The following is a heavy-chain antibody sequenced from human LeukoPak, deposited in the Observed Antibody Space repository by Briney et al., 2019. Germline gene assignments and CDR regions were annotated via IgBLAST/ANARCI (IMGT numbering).Heavy chain of an antibody. D-gene: IGHD6-13*01. V-gene: IGHV4-59*01. CDR2: IYYSGST. Sequence: ASETLSLTCTVSGGPISSYYWSWIRQPPGKGLEWIGYIYYSGSTNCNPSLKSRVTISVDTSKNQFSLKLSSVTAADTAVYYCARGSRYSSSWYVSAFDCWGQGTLVTVSS. J-gene: IGHJ4*02. CDR1: GGPISSYY. CDR3: ARGSRYSSSWYVSAFDC.